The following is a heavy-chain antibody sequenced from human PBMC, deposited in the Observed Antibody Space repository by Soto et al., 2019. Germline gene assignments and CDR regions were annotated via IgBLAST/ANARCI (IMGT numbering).Heavy chain of an antibody. V-gene: IGHV4-61*03. Sequence: SETLSLTCNVSGGSLNSGAYYWTWIRQSPGRGLEWIGHIYHTGSTNYNPSLRSRLTISLDTSKSHFSLTLRSVNAVDTGVYSCATSWRGDGYSHWRQGTLGTVAS. CDR3: ATSWRGDGYSH. CDR2: IYHTGST. J-gene: IGHJ4*02. D-gene: IGHD2-15*01. CDR1: GGSLNSGAYY.